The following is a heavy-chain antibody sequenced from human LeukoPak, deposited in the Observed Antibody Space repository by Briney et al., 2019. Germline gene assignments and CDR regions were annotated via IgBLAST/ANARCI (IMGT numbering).Heavy chain of an antibody. CDR2: IYYSGST. V-gene: IGHV4-59*11. CDR1: GGSISSHY. CDR3: AREEYYYGSGNYYNTIWFDP. D-gene: IGHD3-10*01. Sequence: SETLSLTCTVSGGSISSHYWSWIRQPPGKGLEWIWNIYYSGSTNYNPSLKSRVTISVDTSKSQFSLKLSSVTAADTAMYYCAREEYYYGSGNYYNTIWFDPWGQGTLVTVSS. J-gene: IGHJ5*02.